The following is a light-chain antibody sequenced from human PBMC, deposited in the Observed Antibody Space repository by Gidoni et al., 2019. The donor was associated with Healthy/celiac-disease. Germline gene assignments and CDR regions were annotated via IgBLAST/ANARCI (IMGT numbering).Light chain of an antibody. Sequence: DIMMTQSPDSLAVSLSERATINCKSSQRVLYSANTENYLAWYQQKPGQPPKLLIYWASTRESGVPDRFSGSGSGTDFTLTISSLQAEDVAVYYCQQYYSTPLFTFGPGTKVDIK. CDR1: QRVLYSANTENY. CDR3: QQYYSTPLFT. J-gene: IGKJ3*01. V-gene: IGKV4-1*01. CDR2: WAS.